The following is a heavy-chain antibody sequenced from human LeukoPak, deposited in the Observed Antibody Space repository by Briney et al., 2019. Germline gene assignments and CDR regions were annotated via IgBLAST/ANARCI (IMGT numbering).Heavy chain of an antibody. V-gene: IGHV3-23*01. CDR1: GFTFSSYA. CDR3: AKGPYYYDSNGPIPFDY. Sequence: GGSLRLSCAASGFTFSSYAMSWVRQAPGKGLEWVSAISGSGGSTYYADSVKGRFTISRDNSKNTLYLQMNSLRAEDTAVYYCAKGPYYYDSNGPIPFDYWGQGTLVTVSS. D-gene: IGHD3-22*01. CDR2: ISGSGGST. J-gene: IGHJ4*02.